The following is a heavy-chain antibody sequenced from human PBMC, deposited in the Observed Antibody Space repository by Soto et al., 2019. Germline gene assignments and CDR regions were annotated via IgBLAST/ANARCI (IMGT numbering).Heavy chain of an antibody. D-gene: IGHD4-17*01. Sequence: PSETLSLTCTVSGDSISGNYWSWIRQPPGKRLEWIGYMYYTGSTNYDPSLKSRVTISVDTSKNQFSLELSSVTAADTAVYYCATMGTPVTGLYYFDYWGQGTLVTVSS. V-gene: IGHV4-59*08. CDR1: GDSISGNY. CDR3: ATMGTPVTGLYYFDY. CDR2: MYYTGST. J-gene: IGHJ4*02.